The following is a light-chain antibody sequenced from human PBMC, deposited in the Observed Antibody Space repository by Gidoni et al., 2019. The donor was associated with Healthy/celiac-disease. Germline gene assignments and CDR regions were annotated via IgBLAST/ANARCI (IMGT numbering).Light chain of an antibody. CDR2: GAS. CDR1: QSVSSSY. Sequence: EIVLMQSPGTLSLSPGERATLSCRASQSVSSSYLAWYQQKPGQAPRLLIYGASSRATGIPDRFSGSGSGTDFTLTISRLEPEDFAVYYCQQYGSSPLRFXQXTKVEIK. V-gene: IGKV3-20*01. J-gene: IGKJ1*01. CDR3: QQYGSSPLR.